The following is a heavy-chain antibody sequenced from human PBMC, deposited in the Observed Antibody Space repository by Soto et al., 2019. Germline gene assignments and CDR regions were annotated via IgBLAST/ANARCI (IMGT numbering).Heavy chain of an antibody. V-gene: IGHV4-4*07. D-gene: IGHD6-6*01. J-gene: IGHJ5*02. Sequence: SETMSLTCTVSGGSISSYYWSWIRQPAGKGLEWIGRIYTSGSTNYNPSLKSRVTMSVDTSKNQFSLKLSSVTAADTAVYYCARDDDSSSSRWCDPWGQGTLGTVSS. CDR3: ARDDDSSSSRWCDP. CDR2: IYTSGST. CDR1: GGSISSYY.